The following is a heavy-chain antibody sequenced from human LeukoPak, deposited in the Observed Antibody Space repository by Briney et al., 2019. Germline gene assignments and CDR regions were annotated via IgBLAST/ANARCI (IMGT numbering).Heavy chain of an antibody. J-gene: IGHJ5*02. Sequence: SGPALVKPTQTLTLTCTFSGFSLSTSGMCVSWIRQPPGKALEWVARIDWDDDKYYSTSLKTRLTISKETSKNQVVLTMTNMDPVDTATYYCARIQDCSSTSCLGIWFDPWGQGTLVTVSS. D-gene: IGHD2-2*01. CDR1: GFSLSTSGMC. CDR2: IDWDDDK. V-gene: IGHV2-70*11. CDR3: ARIQDCSSTSCLGIWFDP.